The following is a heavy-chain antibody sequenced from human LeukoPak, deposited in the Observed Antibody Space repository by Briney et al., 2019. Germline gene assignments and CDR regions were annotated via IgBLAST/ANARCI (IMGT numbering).Heavy chain of an antibody. Sequence: PGGSLRLSCAASGFTFSSYWMSWVRQAPGKGLEWVANIKQDGSEKYYVDSVKGRFTISRDNAKNSLYLQMNSLRAEDTAAYYCARAADIVLMVYDYWGQGTLVTVSS. D-gene: IGHD2-8*01. V-gene: IGHV3-7*05. CDR1: GFTFSSYW. CDR3: ARAADIVLMVYDY. CDR2: IKQDGSEK. J-gene: IGHJ4*02.